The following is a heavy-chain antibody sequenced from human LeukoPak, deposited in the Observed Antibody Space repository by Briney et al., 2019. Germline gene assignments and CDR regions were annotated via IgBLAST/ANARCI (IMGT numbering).Heavy chain of an antibody. CDR1: GFTFDDYA. CDR3: AKETQWALDY. D-gene: IGHD1-26*01. V-gene: IGHV3-9*01. CDR2: ISWNSGSI. J-gene: IGHJ4*02. Sequence: GGSLRLSCAASGFTFDDYATHWVRQAPGKGLEWVSGISWNSGSIGYADSVKGRFTISRDNAKNSLYLQMNSLRGEDTALYYCAKETQWALDYWGQGTLVTVSS.